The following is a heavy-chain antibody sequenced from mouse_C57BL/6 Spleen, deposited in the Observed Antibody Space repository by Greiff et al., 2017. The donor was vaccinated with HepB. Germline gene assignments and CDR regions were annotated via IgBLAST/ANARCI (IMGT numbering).Heavy chain of an antibody. D-gene: IGHD1-1*01. Sequence: QVQLQQPGAELVKPGASVKMSCKASGYTFTSYWITWVKQRPGQGLEWIGDIYPGSGSTNYNEKYKSKATLAVDTSSSAAYMQLSSLTSEDSAVYYCAKGVTTRVEGDDFDDWGQGTTLTVSS. CDR3: AKGVTTRVEGDDFDD. CDR1: GYTFTSYW. CDR2: IYPGSGST. V-gene: IGHV1-55*01. J-gene: IGHJ2*01.